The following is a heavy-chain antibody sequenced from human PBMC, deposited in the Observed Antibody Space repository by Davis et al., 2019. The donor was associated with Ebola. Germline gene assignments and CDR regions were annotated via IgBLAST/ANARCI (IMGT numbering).Heavy chain of an antibody. CDR1: GYTFTSYA. V-gene: IGHV1-69*04. CDR3: ARDRGGDGYKTLYFDYGMDV. J-gene: IGHJ6*02. Sequence: SVKVSCKASGYTFTSYAISWVRQAPGQGLEWMGRIIPILGIANYAQKFQGRVTITADESTSTAYMELSSLRAEDTAVYYCARDRGGDGYKTLYFDYGMDVWGQGTTVTVSS. D-gene: IGHD5-24*01. CDR2: IIPILGIA.